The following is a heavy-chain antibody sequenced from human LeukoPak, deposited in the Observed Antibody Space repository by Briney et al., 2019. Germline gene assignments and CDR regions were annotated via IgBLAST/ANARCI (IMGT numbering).Heavy chain of an antibody. V-gene: IGHV4-59*08. J-gene: IGHJ4*02. CDR2: IYYTGST. D-gene: IGHD3-22*01. CDR1: GDSITYYY. CDR3: ARHYYDSSGYYYFDY. Sequence: SETLSLTCTVSGDSITYYYWSWIRQPPEKELEYIGYIYYTGSTDYNPSLKSRVTISVDTSKNQFSLRLSSVTAADTAVYYCARHYYDSSGYYYFDYWGQGTLVTVSS.